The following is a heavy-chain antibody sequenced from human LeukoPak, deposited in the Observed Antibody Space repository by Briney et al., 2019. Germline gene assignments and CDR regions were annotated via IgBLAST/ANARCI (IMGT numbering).Heavy chain of an antibody. CDR2: IYWNDDK. Sequence: KESGPTLVKPTQTLALTCAFSGFSLSTSGVGVGWIRQPPGKALEWLALIYWNDDKRYSPSLKSRLTITKDTSKNQVVLTMTNMDPVDTATYYCAQLWSGYYSFDYWGQGTLVTVSS. CDR1: GFSLSTSGVG. V-gene: IGHV2-5*01. D-gene: IGHD3-3*01. J-gene: IGHJ4*02. CDR3: AQLWSGYYSFDY.